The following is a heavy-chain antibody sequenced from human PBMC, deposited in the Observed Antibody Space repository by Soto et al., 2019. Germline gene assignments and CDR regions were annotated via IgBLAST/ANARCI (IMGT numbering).Heavy chain of an antibody. V-gene: IGHV3-NL1*01. D-gene: IGHD6-19*01. CDR3: ARTNSSGYCFDY. CDR1: GFTFRPYS. Sequence: GGSVRLSCAASGFTFRPYSMNWVRQAPGKGLEWVSVIHGGGNSAYYADSVKGRFTISRDNSKNTLYLQMNSLRAEDTAVYYCARTNSSGYCFDYRGQGTLVTVSS. CDR2: IHGGGNSA. J-gene: IGHJ4*02.